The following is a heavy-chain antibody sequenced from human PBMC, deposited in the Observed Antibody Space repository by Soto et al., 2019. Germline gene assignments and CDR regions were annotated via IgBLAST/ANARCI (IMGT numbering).Heavy chain of an antibody. V-gene: IGHV3-33*01. D-gene: IGHD3-3*01. CDR2: IWYDGSNK. CDR1: GFPFSSYG. J-gene: IGHJ6*02. CDR3: ARAPGYDFWSGYLVSYGMDV. Sequence: GGSLRLSCAASGFPFSSYGMHWVRQAPGKGLEWVAVIWYDGSNKYYADSVKGRFTISRDNSKNTLYLQMNSLRAEDTAVYYCARAPGYDFWSGYLVSYGMDVWGQGTTVTVSS.